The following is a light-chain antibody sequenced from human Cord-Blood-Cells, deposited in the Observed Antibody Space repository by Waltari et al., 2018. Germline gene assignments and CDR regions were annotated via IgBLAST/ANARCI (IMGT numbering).Light chain of an antibody. V-gene: IGKV4-1*01. Sequence: CKSSQSVLYSSNNKNYLAWYQQKPGQPPKLLIYWASTRESGVPDRFSGSGSGTDFTLTISSLQAEDVAVYYCQQYYSTPWTFGQGTKVEIK. CDR2: WAS. CDR1: QSVLYSSNNKNY. J-gene: IGKJ1*01. CDR3: QQYYSTPWT.